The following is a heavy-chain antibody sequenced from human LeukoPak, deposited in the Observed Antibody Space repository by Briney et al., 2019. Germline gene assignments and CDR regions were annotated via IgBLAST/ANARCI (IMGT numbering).Heavy chain of an antibody. CDR1: GFTFSAYG. J-gene: IGHJ6*02. CDR2: IWNDGGNK. Sequence: GGSLRLSCAASGFTFSAYGMHWVRQAPGKGLEWVAIIWNDGGNKYYADSVKGRFTISKDNSKNTVDLQMTSLSGEDTAIYHCARDPLGYVYGMDVWGQGTTVTVSS. V-gene: IGHV3-33*01. CDR3: ARDPLGYVYGMDV. D-gene: IGHD2-15*01.